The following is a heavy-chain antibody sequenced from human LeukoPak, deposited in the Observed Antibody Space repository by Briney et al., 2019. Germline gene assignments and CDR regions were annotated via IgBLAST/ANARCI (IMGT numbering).Heavy chain of an antibody. V-gene: IGHV1-2*02. J-gene: IGHJ6*03. CDR1: GYTCTGYY. Sequence: ASVKVSCKASGYTCTGYYMHWVRQAPGQGLEWMGWINPNSGGTNYAQKFQGRVSMTRDTSISTAYMELSRLRSDDTAVYYCARAGLGSTSYYYYYYMDVWGKGTTVTVSS. CDR2: INPNSGGT. D-gene: IGHD2-2*01. CDR3: ARAGLGSTSYYYYYYMDV.